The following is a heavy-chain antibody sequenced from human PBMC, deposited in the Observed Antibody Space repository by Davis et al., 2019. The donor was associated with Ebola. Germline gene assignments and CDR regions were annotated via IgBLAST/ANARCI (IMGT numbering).Heavy chain of an antibody. D-gene: IGHD4-17*01. V-gene: IGHV3-64*01. CDR3: ARAPGYGDYYFYGMDV. Sequence: GGSLRLSCAASGFTFSSYAMSWVRQAPGKGLEWVSAISSTGGSTYYANSVKGRFTISRDNSKNTLYLQMGSLRAEDMAVYYCARAPGYGDYYFYGMDVWGQGTTVTVSS. CDR1: GFTFSSYA. J-gene: IGHJ6*02. CDR2: ISSTGGST.